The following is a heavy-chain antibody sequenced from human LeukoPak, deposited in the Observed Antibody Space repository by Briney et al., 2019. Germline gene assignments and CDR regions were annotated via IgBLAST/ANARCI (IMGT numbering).Heavy chain of an antibody. Sequence: PGGSLRLSCAASGFTFSDYAMSWVRQVPGKGLEWVSSLSGSGGSTYYADSVKGRFTISRDNSNNTLSLQMASLRAEDTAVYYCAKEAVRGVIRDYWGQGTLVTVSS. V-gene: IGHV3-23*01. CDR3: AKEAVRGVIRDY. CDR1: GFTFSDYA. CDR2: LSGSGGST. D-gene: IGHD3-10*01. J-gene: IGHJ4*02.